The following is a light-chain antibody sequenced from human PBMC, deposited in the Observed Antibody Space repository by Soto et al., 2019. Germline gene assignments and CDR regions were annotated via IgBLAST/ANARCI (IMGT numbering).Light chain of an antibody. CDR2: TAS. J-gene: IGKJ5*01. Sequence: DIQITQSPSSLSACVLDIVSITCRASQGVSTWLAWYQQKPGKAPNLLIYTASSLQSGVPSRFSGSGSGTDFTPTINGLQPEDFATYYCQQAASFPITFGQGTRLEIK. V-gene: IGKV1-12*01. CDR1: QGVSTW. CDR3: QQAASFPIT.